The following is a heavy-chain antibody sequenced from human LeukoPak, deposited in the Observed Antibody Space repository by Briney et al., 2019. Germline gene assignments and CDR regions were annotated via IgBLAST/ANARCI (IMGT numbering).Heavy chain of an antibody. CDR3: ARGVEGFDY. V-gene: IGHV4-30-2*01. J-gene: IGHJ4*02. CDR1: GGSISSGGSS. Sequence: PSQTLSLTCAVSGGSISSGGSSWSWIRQPPGKGLEWIGYIYHSGSTYYNPSLNTRVTISLDRSKNQFSLELSSVTAADTAVYYCARGVEGFDYWGQGTLVTVSS. CDR2: IYHSGST.